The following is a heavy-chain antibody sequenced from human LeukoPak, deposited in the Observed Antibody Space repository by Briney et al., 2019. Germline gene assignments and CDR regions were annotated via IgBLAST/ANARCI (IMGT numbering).Heavy chain of an antibody. CDR3: ARNDHYDPDAFDI. J-gene: IGHJ3*02. D-gene: IGHD3-22*01. CDR1: GGSFSGYY. CDR2: INHSGST. Sequence: SSETLSLTCAVYGGSFSGYYWSWLRQPPGKGLEWIGEINHSGSTNYNPSLKSRVTISVDTSKNQFSLKLSSVTAADTAVYYCARNDHYDPDAFDIWGQGTMVTVSS. V-gene: IGHV4-34*01.